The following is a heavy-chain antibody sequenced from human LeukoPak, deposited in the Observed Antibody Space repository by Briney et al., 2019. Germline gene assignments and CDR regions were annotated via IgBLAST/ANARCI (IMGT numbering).Heavy chain of an antibody. Sequence: VASVKVSCTASGHTFTSYYMHWVRQAPGQGLEWMGIINPSGGSTSYAQKFQGRVTMTRDTSTSTFYMELSSLRSEDTAVYYCARARGPAVVWYFDYWGQGTLVTVSS. J-gene: IGHJ4*02. V-gene: IGHV1-46*01. CDR3: ARARGPAVVWYFDY. D-gene: IGHD3-16*01. CDR1: GHTFTSYY. CDR2: INPSGGST.